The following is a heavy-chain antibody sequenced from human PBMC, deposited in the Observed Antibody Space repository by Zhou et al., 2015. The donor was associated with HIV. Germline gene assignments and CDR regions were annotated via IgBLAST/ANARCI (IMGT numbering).Heavy chain of an antibody. CDR3: ARQGKQQVVSAFDY. Sequence: QVQLVQSGAEVKKPGSSVKVSCKTSGGSFSTYAISWVRQAPGQGLEWMGGIIPIFGTANYAQKFQGRVTISADEYTSTVYMDLSSLRSEDTAVYYCARQGKQQVVSAFDYWGQGTLVTVSS. V-gene: IGHV1-69*01. CDR2: IIPIFGTA. D-gene: IGHD6-13*01. CDR1: GGSFSTYA. J-gene: IGHJ4*02.